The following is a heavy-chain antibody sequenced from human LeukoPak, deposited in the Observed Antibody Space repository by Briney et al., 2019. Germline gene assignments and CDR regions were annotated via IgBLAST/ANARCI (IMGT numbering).Heavy chain of an antibody. D-gene: IGHD1-20*01. CDR3: ARDSSGVTGSPDY. J-gene: IGHJ4*02. CDR2: ISAYNGNT. CDR1: GCTFTSYG. Sequence: ASVKVSCKASGCTFTSYGISWVRQAPGQGLDWMGWISAYNGNTNYAQNLQARVTMTTGTSTSTAYMELRSLRSDDTAVYYCARDSSGVTGSPDYWGQGTLVTVSS. V-gene: IGHV1-18*01.